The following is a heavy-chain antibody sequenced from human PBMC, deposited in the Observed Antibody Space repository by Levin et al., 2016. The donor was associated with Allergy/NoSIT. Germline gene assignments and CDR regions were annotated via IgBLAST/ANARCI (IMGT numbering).Heavy chain of an antibody. J-gene: IGHJ4*02. CDR1: GDSISRGPYY. CDR3: AGRGYGDNLFY. Sequence: SETLSLTCTVSGDSISRGPYYWSWIRQHPGKGLEWIGYIYDSGYTQYNPSLQSRLTISLETSKNQFSLKLRSVTAADTAVYYCAGRGYGDNLFYWGQGTLVTVSS. V-gene: IGHV4-31*03. CDR2: IYDSGYT. D-gene: IGHD4-17*01.